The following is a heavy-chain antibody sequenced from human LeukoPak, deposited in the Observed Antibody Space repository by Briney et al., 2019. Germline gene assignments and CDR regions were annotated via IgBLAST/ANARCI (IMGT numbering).Heavy chain of an antibody. V-gene: IGHV3-7*01. Sequence: GGSLRLSCAASGFTFSSYWMRWVRQAPGKGLEWVASIKQDGSETLHVDSMKGRFTLFRDNTKTSLYLQMNSLRAEDTAVYYCARYGLGDTFDIWGQGRVVTVSS. CDR3: ARYGLGDTFDI. D-gene: IGHD4-17*01. CDR2: IKQDGSET. J-gene: IGHJ3*02. CDR1: GFTFSSYW.